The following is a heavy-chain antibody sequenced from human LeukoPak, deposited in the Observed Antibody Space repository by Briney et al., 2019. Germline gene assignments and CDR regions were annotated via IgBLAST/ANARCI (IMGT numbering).Heavy chain of an antibody. CDR1: GYTFTSYY. CDR2: INPSGGST. D-gene: IGHD2-2*02. V-gene: IGHV1-46*01. J-gene: IGHJ4*02. Sequence: ASVKVSCKASGYTFTSYYMHWVRQAPGQGLEWMGIINPSGGSTSYAQKFQGRVTMTRDTSTSTVYMELSSLRSEDTAVYYCARGYCSSTSCYTEGHFDYWGQGTLVTVSP. CDR3: ARGYCSSTSCYTEGHFDY.